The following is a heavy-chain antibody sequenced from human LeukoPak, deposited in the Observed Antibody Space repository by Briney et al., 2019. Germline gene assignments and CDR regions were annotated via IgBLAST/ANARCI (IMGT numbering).Heavy chain of an antibody. CDR3: VKAYS. Sequence: GFLRPSCSASGFTFSGYSMHWVRQAPGKGLEDVSAISSEGGSTYYADSVKGRFTISRDNSKDTLYLQMSSLRAEDTAVYYCVKAYSWGQGTLVTVSS. CDR1: GFTFSGYS. CDR2: ISSEGGST. D-gene: IGHD1-26*01. J-gene: IGHJ4*02. V-gene: IGHV3-64D*06.